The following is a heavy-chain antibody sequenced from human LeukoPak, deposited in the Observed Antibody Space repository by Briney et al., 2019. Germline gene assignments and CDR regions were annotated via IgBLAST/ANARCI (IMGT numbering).Heavy chain of an antibody. CDR1: GFTFSSYG. Sequence: PGGSLRLSCAASGFTFSSYGMHWVGQAPGKGLEGVAFIRYDGSNKYYADSVKGRFTISRDNSKNTLYLQMNSLRAEDTAVYYCAKDHDYSGSYLDYWGQGTLVTVSS. CDR2: IRYDGSNK. D-gene: IGHD1-26*01. CDR3: AKDHDYSGSYLDY. J-gene: IGHJ4*02. V-gene: IGHV3-30*02.